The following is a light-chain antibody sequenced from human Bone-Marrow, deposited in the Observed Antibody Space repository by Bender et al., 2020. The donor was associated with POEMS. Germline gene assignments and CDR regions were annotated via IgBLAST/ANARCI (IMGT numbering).Light chain of an antibody. CDR2: DVS. V-gene: IGLV2-8*01. CDR3: SSFAGTYGV. Sequence: QSALTQPPSASGSPGQSVTISCTGTSSDVGSYNYVSWYQQHPGKAPKLLIYDVSDRPSGVSNRFSGSKSGNTASLTISGLQAEDEADYYCSSFAGTYGVFGTGTKLTVL. J-gene: IGLJ1*01. CDR1: SSDVGSYNY.